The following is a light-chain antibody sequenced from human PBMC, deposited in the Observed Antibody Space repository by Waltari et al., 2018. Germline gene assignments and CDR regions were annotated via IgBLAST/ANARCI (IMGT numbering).Light chain of an antibody. J-gene: IGKJ1*01. V-gene: IGKV1-5*03. CDR2: KAS. CDR3: QQFSSFPWT. Sequence: DIQMTQSPSSLSASVGDRVTITCRASQTINNWLAWYQQKPGKAPKLLIYKASTLESAVPSRFSGSGSETEFTLTISSLQPGDFATYYCQQFSSFPWTFGHETKVEIK. CDR1: QTINNW.